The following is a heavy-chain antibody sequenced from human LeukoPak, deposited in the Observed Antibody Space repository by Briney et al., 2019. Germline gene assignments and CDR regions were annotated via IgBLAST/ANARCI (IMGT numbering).Heavy chain of an antibody. CDR2: IYYSGST. CDR3: ARDRGSYWGFFDC. D-gene: IGHD1-26*01. Sequence: PSETLSLTCTVSGGSISSYYWSWIRQPPGKGLEWIGYIYYSGSTNYNPSLKSRVTISVDTSKNQFSLKLSSVTAADTAVYYCARDRGSYWGFFDCWGQGTLVTVSS. CDR1: GGSISSYY. J-gene: IGHJ4*02. V-gene: IGHV4-59*01.